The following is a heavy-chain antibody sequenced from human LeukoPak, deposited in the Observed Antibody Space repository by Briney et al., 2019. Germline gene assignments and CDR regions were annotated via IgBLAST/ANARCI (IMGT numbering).Heavy chain of an antibody. CDR1: GFTFSSYG. V-gene: IGHV3-23*01. J-gene: IGHJ4*02. Sequence: PGGTLRLSCAASGFTFSSYGMSWVRQAPGKGLEWVSAISGSGGSTYYADSVKGRFTISRDNSKNTLYLQMNSLRAEDTAVYYCAKSGTSGSSNPFDYWGQGTLVTVSS. D-gene: IGHD1-26*01. CDR2: ISGSGGST. CDR3: AKSGTSGSSNPFDY.